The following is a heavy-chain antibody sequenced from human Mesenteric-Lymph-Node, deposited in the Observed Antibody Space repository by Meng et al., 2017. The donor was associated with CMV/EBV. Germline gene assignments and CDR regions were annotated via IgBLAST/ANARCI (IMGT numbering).Heavy chain of an antibody. CDR2: INNDGTDT. CDR1: GFTFNSHW. J-gene: IGHJ4*02. CDR3: AKDGGGSRWEGFLDY. V-gene: IGHV3-74*01. Sequence: GESLKISCAASGFTFNSHWMHWVRQAPGKGLVWVSRINNDGTDTTYADSVKGRFTTSRDNAKNTLHLQMDSLRAEDTAVYYCAKDGGGSRWEGFLDYWGQGTLVTVSS. D-gene: IGHD6-13*01.